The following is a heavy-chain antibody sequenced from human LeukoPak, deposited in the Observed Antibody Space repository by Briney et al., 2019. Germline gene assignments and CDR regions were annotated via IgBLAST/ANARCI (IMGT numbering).Heavy chain of an antibody. CDR2: IHHDGRT. Sequence: SSETLSLTCAMSGGSLSGYYWSWIRQSPGKGLEWMGDIHHDGRTKYKSSFKSRITIFLVSSKNEVSLRLSPVTPADTALYFCARDVVPRDYGDTLNAYDLWGQGTMVTVS. V-gene: IGHV4-34*01. J-gene: IGHJ3*01. CDR1: GGSLSGYY. CDR3: ARDVVPRDYGDTLNAYDL. D-gene: IGHD4-17*01.